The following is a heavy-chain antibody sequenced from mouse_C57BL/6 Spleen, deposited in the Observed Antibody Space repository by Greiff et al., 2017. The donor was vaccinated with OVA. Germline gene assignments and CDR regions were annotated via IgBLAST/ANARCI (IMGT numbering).Heavy chain of an antibody. CDR1: GYTFTSYT. CDR3: ARTNGPLDY. D-gene: IGHD1-3*01. V-gene: IGHV1-4*01. CDR2: INPSSGYT. Sequence: QVQLKESGAELARPGASVKMSCKASGYTFTSYTMHWVKQRPGQGLEWIGYINPSSGYTKYNQKFKDKATLTADKYSSTAYMQLSSLTSEDSAVYYCARTNGPLDYWGQGTTLTVSS. J-gene: IGHJ2*01.